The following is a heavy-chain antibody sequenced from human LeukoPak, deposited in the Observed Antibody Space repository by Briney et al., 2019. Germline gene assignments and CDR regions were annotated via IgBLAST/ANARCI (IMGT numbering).Heavy chain of an antibody. V-gene: IGHV4-59*01. Sequence: SETLSLTCTVSGGSFSSYQWSWIRQPPGKGLEWIGYIYSIGSTNYNPSIKSRVTISVDRSKNQFSLKLNSVTAADTAVDYCARDYSVGGGSGFDYWGQGTLVTVSS. CDR1: GGSFSSYQ. D-gene: IGHD2-15*01. J-gene: IGHJ4*02. CDR3: ARDYSVGGGSGFDY. CDR2: IYSIGST.